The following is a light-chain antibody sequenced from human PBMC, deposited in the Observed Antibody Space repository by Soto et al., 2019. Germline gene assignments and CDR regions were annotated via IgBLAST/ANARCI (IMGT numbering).Light chain of an antibody. V-gene: IGKV3-15*01. CDR2: AAS. CDR3: QQYNNWPHT. Sequence: EIVMTQSPATLSVSPGERATLSCRASQSVSSNLAWYLQKPGQAPRLLIYAASTRATGIPARFSGSGSETEFTLTISSQQSEDFAVYYCQQYNNWPHTFGGGTKVEIK. J-gene: IGKJ4*01. CDR1: QSVSSN.